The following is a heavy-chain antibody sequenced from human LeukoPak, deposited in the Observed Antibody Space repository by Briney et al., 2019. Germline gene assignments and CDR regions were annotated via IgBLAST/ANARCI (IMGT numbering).Heavy chain of an antibody. D-gene: IGHD6-13*01. J-gene: IGHJ4*02. CDR2: ISGSGGST. CDR1: GFTFSSYG. Sequence: AGGSLRLSCAASGFTFSSYGMSWVRQAPGKGLEWVSAISGSGGSTYYADSVKGRFTISRDNSKNTLYLQMNSLRAEDTAVYYCAKVRSVGSSWSIFDYWGQGTLVTVSS. V-gene: IGHV3-23*01. CDR3: AKVRSVGSSWSIFDY.